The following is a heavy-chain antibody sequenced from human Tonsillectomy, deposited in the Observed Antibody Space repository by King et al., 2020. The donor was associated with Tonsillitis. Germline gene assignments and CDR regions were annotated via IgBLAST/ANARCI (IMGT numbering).Heavy chain of an antibody. D-gene: IGHD3-10*01. V-gene: IGHV5-51*01. CDR2: IYLGDPVT. CDR3: ARLTMVRGVIINFDY. CDR1: GYSFTSYW. Sequence: VQLVESGAEVKKPGESLKISCKGSGYSFTSYWIGWVRQMPGKALEWMGIIYLGDPVTRYSPSFQGQVTSSADKSISTAYRQWSSLKASDTAMYYCARLTMVRGVIINFDYWGQGTLVTVSS. J-gene: IGHJ4*02.